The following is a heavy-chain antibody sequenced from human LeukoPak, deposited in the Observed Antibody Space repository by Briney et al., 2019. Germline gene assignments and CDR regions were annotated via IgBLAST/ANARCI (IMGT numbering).Heavy chain of an antibody. V-gene: IGHV3-23*01. Sequence: PGGSLRLSCATSGFTFGSHAMSWVRQAPGKGLEWVSSISAGGGGTSYADSVKGRITISRDNSKNTVYRQMNSLRAEDTAVYFCVKTFQYSSNWYDYWGQGTLVTVFS. CDR1: GFTFGSHA. CDR2: ISAGGGGT. J-gene: IGHJ5*01. CDR3: VKTFQYSSNWYDY. D-gene: IGHD6-6*01.